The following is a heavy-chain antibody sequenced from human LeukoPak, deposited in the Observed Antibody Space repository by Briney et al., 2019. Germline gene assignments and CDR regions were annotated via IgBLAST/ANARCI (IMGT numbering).Heavy chain of an antibody. CDR1: GASISTYY. J-gene: IGHJ6*03. CDR3: AIHVATTVTRGYSCHPMDV. Sequence: PSETLSLTCTASGASISTYYWSWIRQPPGEGLEWIAYIAPSGGAVYNPSLNSRLTVSVDTSKNQFSLKLNSVTAAYTAVYYCAIHVATTVTRGYSCHPMDVWGKGTTVSVSS. CDR2: IAPSGGA. V-gene: IGHV4-4*09. D-gene: IGHD4-17*01.